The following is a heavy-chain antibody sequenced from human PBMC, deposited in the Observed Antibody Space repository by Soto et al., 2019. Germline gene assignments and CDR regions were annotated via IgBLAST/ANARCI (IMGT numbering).Heavy chain of an antibody. V-gene: IGHV3-30*18. Sequence: QEQLVESGGGVVLPGRSLRLSCAASGFTFNTFGMHWVRQAPGKGLERVAVISDDGSDKYYSDSVRCRFTISRDNSMNTLYLQMNSLRTEDPAVYYCAKSPNFYCSSYHCYKYYFDFWGQGTLVTVSS. D-gene: IGHD2-2*01. J-gene: IGHJ4*02. CDR3: AKSPNFYCSSYHCYKYYFDF. CDR1: GFTFNTFG. CDR2: ISDDGSDK.